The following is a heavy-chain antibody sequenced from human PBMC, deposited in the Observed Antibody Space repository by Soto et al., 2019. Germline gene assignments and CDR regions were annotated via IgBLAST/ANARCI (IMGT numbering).Heavy chain of an antibody. CDR3: ARGIGGNDIYYYYYMDV. CDR1: GYTFTSNG. D-gene: IGHD3-22*01. CDR2: INAYSGNT. Sequence: ASVKVSCKASGYTFTSNGSSWVRQAPGQGLEWMGWINAYSGNTSYAQKLQGRVTMTRNTSISTAYMELSSLRSEDTAVYYCARGIGGNDIYYYYYMDVWGKGTTVTVSS. J-gene: IGHJ6*03. V-gene: IGHV1-18*01.